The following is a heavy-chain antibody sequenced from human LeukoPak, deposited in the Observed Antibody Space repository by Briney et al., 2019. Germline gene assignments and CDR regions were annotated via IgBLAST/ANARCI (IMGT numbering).Heavy chain of an antibody. J-gene: IGHJ5*02. CDR1: GFIFSNYW. CDR2: IKYDGSHT. V-gene: IGHV3-74*01. D-gene: IGHD5-24*01. Sequence: GGSLILSCAASGFIFSNYWMLWVRQAPGKGLVWVSRIKYDGSHTDYADSVKGRFTISRDNAKNTLFLQMNSLRAEDTAVYYCATARRQGYNLVDSWGQGTLVTVSS. CDR3: ATARRQGYNLVDS.